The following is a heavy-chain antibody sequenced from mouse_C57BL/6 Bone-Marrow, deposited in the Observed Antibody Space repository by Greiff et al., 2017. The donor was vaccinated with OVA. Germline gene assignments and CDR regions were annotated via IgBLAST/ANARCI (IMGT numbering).Heavy chain of an antibody. D-gene: IGHD2-5*01. J-gene: IGHJ4*01. CDR3: ARERVSKEYYAMDY. V-gene: IGHV1-72*01. Sequence: QVQLQQPGAELVKPGASVKLSCKASGYTFTSYCMHWVKQRPGRGLEWIGRIDPNSGGTKYNEKFKGKATLTVDKPSSTAYMQLSSLTSEDSAVYYCARERVSKEYYAMDYWGQGTSVTVSS. CDR2: IDPNSGGT. CDR1: GYTFTSYC.